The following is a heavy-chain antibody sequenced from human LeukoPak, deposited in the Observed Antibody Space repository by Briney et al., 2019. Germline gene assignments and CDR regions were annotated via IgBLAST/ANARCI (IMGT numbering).Heavy chain of an antibody. D-gene: IGHD1-26*01. CDR3: ARDWAFGATFQEH. CDR2: IYSGGST. CDR1: EFSVGSNY. V-gene: IGHV3-66*01. J-gene: IGHJ1*01. Sequence: PGGSLRLSCAASEFSVGSNYMTWVRQAPGKGLEWVSLIYSGGSTYYADSVKGRFTISRDNSKNTLYLQMNSLRVEDTAVYYCARDWAFGATFQEHWGQGTLVTVSS.